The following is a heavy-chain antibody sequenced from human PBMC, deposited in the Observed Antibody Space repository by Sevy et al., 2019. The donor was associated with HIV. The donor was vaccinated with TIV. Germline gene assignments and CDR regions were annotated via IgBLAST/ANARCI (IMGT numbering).Heavy chain of an antibody. CDR3: AKRRVQSGLSGGGANYGMDV. J-gene: IGHJ6*02. V-gene: IGHV3-23*01. CDR2: LIGGGSRT. D-gene: IGHD2-8*02. Sequence: GGSLRLSCAASGFPFSSYAMSWVRQAPGKGLEWVSTLIGGGSRTYYADSVTGRFIISRDNSRNTLYLKMNRLRAEDTAISYCAKRRVQSGLSGGGANYGMDVCGRGTTVTVSS. CDR1: GFPFSSYA.